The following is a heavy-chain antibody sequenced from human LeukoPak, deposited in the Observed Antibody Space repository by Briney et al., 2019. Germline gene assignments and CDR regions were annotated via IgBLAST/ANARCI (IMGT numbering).Heavy chain of an antibody. V-gene: IGHV4-39*01. J-gene: IGHJ4*02. Sequence: SETLSLTCTVSGGSISSSSYYWGWIRQPPGKGLEWIGSIYYSGSTYYNPSLKSRVTISVDTSKNQFSLKLSSVTAADTAVYYCASISGYCSGGSCYFVQYYFDYWGQGTLVTVSS. CDR1: GGSISSSSYY. CDR3: ASISGYCSGGSCYFVQYYFDY. D-gene: IGHD2-15*01. CDR2: IYYSGST.